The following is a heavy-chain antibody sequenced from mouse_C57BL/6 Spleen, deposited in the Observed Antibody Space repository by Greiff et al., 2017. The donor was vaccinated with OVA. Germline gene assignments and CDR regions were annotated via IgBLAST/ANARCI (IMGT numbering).Heavy chain of an antibody. V-gene: IGHV1-22*01. CDR2: INPNNGGT. D-gene: IGHD2-3*01. J-gene: IGHJ4*01. CDR1: GYTFTDYN. Sequence: EVQLQQSGPELVKPGASVKMSCKASGYTFTDYNMHWVKQSHGKSLEWIGYINPNNGGTSYNQKFKGKATLTVNKSSSTAYMELRSLTSEDSAVYYCAREMGSYDCYYLYYAMDYWGQGTSVTVSS. CDR3: AREMGSYDCYYLYYAMDY.